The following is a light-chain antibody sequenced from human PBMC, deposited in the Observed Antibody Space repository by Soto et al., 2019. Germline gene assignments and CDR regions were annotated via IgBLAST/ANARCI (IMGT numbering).Light chain of an antibody. CDR3: QQSYSTLSFS. CDR1: ESISNH. CDR2: AAS. Sequence: DIQMTQSPSSLSASVGDRVTLTCRSSESISNHLNWYQQKPGKAPNLLIYAASTLQNGVPSRFSGSGSATDFTLTISSLQPEDFATYYCQQSYSTLSFSFGQGTRLEIK. V-gene: IGKV1-39*01. J-gene: IGKJ5*01.